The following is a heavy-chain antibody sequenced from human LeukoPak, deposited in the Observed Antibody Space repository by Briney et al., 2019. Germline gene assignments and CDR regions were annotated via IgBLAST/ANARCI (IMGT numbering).Heavy chain of an antibody. CDR1: GYTLTELS. CDR3: ATDRWGTLT. D-gene: IGHD1-1*01. CDR2: FDPEDGET. Sequence: GASVKVSCKVSGYTLTELSMHWVRQAPGKGVGWMGGFDPEDGETIYAHKFQGRVTITEDTSIDTAYMELSSLRSEDTAVYYCATDRWGTLTWGQGTLVTVSS. V-gene: IGHV1-24*01. J-gene: IGHJ5*02.